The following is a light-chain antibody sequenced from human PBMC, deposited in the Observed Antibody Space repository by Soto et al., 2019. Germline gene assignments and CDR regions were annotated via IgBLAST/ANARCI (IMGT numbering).Light chain of an antibody. V-gene: IGKV3-11*01. Sequence: EIVLTQSPATLSLSPGERATLSCRASQSVSSYLAWYQQKPGQAPRLLIYDASNIATGVPARFSGSRSGTDCTLTISSLEPDDFAVYYCQQRSNWPLTFGGGTKVEIK. CDR1: QSVSSY. CDR2: DAS. J-gene: IGKJ4*01. CDR3: QQRSNWPLT.